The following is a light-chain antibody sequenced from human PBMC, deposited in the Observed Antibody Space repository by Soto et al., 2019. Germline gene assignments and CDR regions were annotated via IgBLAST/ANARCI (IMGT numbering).Light chain of an antibody. CDR3: SSYAGSNIPYV. V-gene: IGLV2-8*01. CDR1: SSDGGGYNY. Sequence: QAVLTQPPSASGPPGQSVTISCTGTSSDGGGYNYVSWYQQHPGKAPKLMIYEVSKRPSGVPDRFSGSKSGNTASLTVSGLQAEDEADYYCSSYAGSNIPYVFGTGTKVTVL. J-gene: IGLJ1*01. CDR2: EVS.